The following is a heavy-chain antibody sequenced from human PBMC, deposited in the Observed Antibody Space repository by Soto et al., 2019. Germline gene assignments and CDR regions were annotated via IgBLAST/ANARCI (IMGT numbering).Heavy chain of an antibody. D-gene: IGHD3-9*01. J-gene: IGHJ4*02. CDR2: VYYPGAT. Sequence: PSETLSLTCTVSSGSISSLYWSWVRQPPGKGLEWIGYVYYPGATNYNPSLRSRVTISLETSKCQFFLNLSSVTAADTAVYYCAGGNGVNYDVLAGPWGQGALVTVSS. CDR1: SGSISSLY. V-gene: IGHV4-59*11. CDR3: AGGNGVNYDVLAGP.